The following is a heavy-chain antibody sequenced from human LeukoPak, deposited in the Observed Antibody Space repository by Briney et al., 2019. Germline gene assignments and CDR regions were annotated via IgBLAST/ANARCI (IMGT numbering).Heavy chain of an antibody. V-gene: IGHV1-18*01. CDR3: ARVGGPQGTAVAGPSEFFDY. CDR1: GYTFTSYG. D-gene: IGHD6-19*01. J-gene: IGHJ4*02. CDR2: ISAYNGNT. Sequence: ASVKVSCKASGYTFTSYGISWVRQAPGQGLEWMGWISAYNGNTNYAQKLQGRVTMTTDTSTSTAYMELRSLRSDDTAVYYCARVGGPQGTAVAGPSEFFDYWGQGTLVTVSS.